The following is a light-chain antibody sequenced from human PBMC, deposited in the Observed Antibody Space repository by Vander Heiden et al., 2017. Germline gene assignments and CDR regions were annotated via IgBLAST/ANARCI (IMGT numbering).Light chain of an antibody. V-gene: IGKV1-5*01. J-gene: IGKJ1*01. CDR3: QQNMSYSPWT. Sequence: DIQMTQSPSTLSASVGDRVTITCRASQSISSWLAWYQQKPGKAPKLLIYDASSWERGVPSRFSGSGYGKEFTLAISSLQPDYFAAYYCQQNMSYSPWTFGQGTKVEIK. CDR1: QSISSW. CDR2: DAS.